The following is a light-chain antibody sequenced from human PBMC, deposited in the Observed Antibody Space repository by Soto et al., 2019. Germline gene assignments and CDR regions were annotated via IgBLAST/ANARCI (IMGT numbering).Light chain of an antibody. CDR1: QSLVYSDGDTY. CDR3: MQNTHWTIT. CDR2: QVS. V-gene: IGKV2-30*01. J-gene: IGKJ5*01. Sequence: VMMAQSPLSLPVTLGKPASISCSSSQSLVYSDGDTYLSWFQQRPGQSPRRXLSQVSNRDSGVPDRFSGSGSGTDFTLKISSVEADDVAVYYCMQNTHWTITFGQGTRLEIK.